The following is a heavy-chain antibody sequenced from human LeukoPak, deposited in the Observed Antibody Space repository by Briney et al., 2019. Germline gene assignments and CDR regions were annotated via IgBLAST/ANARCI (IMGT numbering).Heavy chain of an antibody. CDR3: AKSRLLLWFGELFEYYFDY. V-gene: IGHV3-23*01. J-gene: IGHJ4*02. CDR2: ISGSGGST. Sequence: PGGSLRLSCTASGFTFGDYVMSWVRQAPGKGLEWVSAISGSGGSTYYADSVKGRFTISRDNSKNTLYLQMNSLRAEDTAVYYCAKSRLLLWFGELFEYYFDYWGQGTLVTVSS. D-gene: IGHD3-10*01. CDR1: GFTFGDYV.